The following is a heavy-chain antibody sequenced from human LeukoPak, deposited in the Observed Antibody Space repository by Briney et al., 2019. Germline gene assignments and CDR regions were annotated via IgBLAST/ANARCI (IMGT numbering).Heavy chain of an antibody. Sequence: GGSLRLSCEASGFTFRNYAIHWVRQAPGKGLEWVAVISDDGAKKFHADSLKGRFTISRDNSNNILYLQMNSLRVEDTAVYYCAGARAHKGYGLDVWGQGTTVTVSS. V-gene: IGHV3-30-3*01. CDR1: GFTFRNYA. CDR3: AGARAHKGYGLDV. J-gene: IGHJ6*01. CDR2: ISDDGAKK.